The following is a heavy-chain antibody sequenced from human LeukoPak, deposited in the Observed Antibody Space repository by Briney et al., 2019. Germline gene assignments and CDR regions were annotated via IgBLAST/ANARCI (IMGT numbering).Heavy chain of an antibody. V-gene: IGHV3-30*02. J-gene: IGHJ4*02. CDR3: ARDSSSSGWYGRQPDY. D-gene: IGHD6-19*01. Sequence: GGSLRLSCAASGFTFSNYGMHWVRQAPGKGLEWVAFIRYDGSNKYYADSVKGRFTISRDNSKNTLYLQMNSLRAEDTAVYYCARDSSSSGWYGRQPDYWGQGTLVTVSS. CDR1: GFTFSNYG. CDR2: IRYDGSNK.